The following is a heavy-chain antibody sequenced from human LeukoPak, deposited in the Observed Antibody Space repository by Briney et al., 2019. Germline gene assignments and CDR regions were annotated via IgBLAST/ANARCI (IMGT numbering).Heavy chain of an antibody. V-gene: IGHV3-74*01. CDR2: IDNDGSSS. Sequence: GSLRLSCAASGFTFTRHWMHWVRQAPGRGLVWVSRIDNDGSSSTYADSVKGRFTTSRDSAKNTLYLQMTSLRDEDTAVYYCARGGVGSSGYVDYYYYSMDVWGKGTAVTVSS. J-gene: IGHJ6*04. D-gene: IGHD5-18*01. CDR1: GFTFTRHW. CDR3: ARGGVGSSGYVDYYYYSMDV.